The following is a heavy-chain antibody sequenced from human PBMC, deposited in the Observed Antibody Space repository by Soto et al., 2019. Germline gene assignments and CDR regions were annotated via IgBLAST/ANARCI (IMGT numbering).Heavy chain of an antibody. V-gene: IGHV1-69*01. Sequence: QVQLVQSGAEVQKPGSSVKVSCKASGGTFGGYAISWVRQAPGQGLEWMGGIIPIPGTANYAQKFQGRVTIAADESTSTAYMELSSLRSEDTAVYYCARSQGSSTSLEIYYYYYYGMDVWGQGTTVTVSS. CDR3: ARSQGSSTSLEIYYYYYYGMDV. J-gene: IGHJ6*02. D-gene: IGHD2-2*01. CDR1: GGTFGGYA. CDR2: IIPIPGTA.